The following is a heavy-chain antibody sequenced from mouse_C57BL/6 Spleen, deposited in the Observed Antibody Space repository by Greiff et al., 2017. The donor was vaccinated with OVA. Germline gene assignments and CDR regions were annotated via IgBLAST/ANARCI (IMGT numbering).Heavy chain of an antibody. D-gene: IGHD2-1*01. CDR1: GYTFTDYN. V-gene: IGHV1-22*01. CDR3: ASNYPFAY. CDR2: INPNNGGT. J-gene: IGHJ3*01. Sequence: VQLKESGPELVKPGASVKMSCKASGYTFTDYNMHWVKQSHGKSLEWIGYINPNNGGTSYNQKFKGKATLTVNKSSSTAYMELRSLTSEDSAVYYCASNYPFAYWGQGTLVTVSA.